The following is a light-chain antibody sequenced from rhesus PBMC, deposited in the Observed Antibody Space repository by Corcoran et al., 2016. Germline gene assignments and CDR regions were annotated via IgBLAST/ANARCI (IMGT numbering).Light chain of an antibody. CDR1: QSISTW. CDR3: LQYSSSPFP. J-gene: IGKJ3*01. Sequence: DIQMTQSPSSLSASVGDTVTITCRASQSISTWLDWYQQKPGKAPNLLIYQAFSLHSGVPSRFSGSGSETEFTLPISRLPPEDFATYCCLQYSSSPFPFGPGAKLDIK. V-gene: IGKV1-22*01. CDR2: QAF.